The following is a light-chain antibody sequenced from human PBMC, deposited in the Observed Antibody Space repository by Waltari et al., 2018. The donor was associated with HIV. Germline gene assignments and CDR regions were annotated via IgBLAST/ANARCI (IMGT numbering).Light chain of an antibody. Sequence: QSALTQPASVSGSPGQSITISCTGTSSDVGGYKYVSWYQQYPGKAPKLMIYEVSNRPSGVSNRFSGSKSGNTASLTISGLQAEDEADDSCSSYTSSNIVVFGGGTKLTVL. J-gene: IGLJ2*01. CDR3: SSYTSSNIVV. V-gene: IGLV2-14*01. CDR1: SSDVGGYKY. CDR2: EVS.